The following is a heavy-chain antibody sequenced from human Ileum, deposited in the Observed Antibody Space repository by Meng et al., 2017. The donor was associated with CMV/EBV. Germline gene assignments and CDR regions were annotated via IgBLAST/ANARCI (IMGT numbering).Heavy chain of an antibody. D-gene: IGHD3-10*01. J-gene: IGHJ4*02. CDR2: IDHTGST. V-gene: IGHV4-34*01. Sequence: VALSAWGWGLLGPSGTLSPTCAVYGGSFRPSYWSWIRQSPGKGLEWIAEIDHTGSTNYNPSLRSRVTISIDTSSSHFSLNLTSATAADTAVYYCARGGGTPIRGVLPFDFWGQGTLVTVSS. CDR1: GGSFRPSY. CDR3: ARGGGTPIRGVLPFDF.